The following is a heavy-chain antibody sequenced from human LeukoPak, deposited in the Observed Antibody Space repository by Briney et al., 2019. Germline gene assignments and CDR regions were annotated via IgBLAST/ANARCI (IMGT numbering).Heavy chain of an antibody. CDR3: AKDRTGASWPN. J-gene: IGHJ4*02. Sequence: GGSLRLSCAASGFTFSSYAMSWVRQAPGEGLEWVSAISGSGGSTYYADYVKGRFTISRDNSKNTLYLQMNSLRAEDTAVYYCAKDRTGASWPNWGQGTLVTVAS. D-gene: IGHD6-13*01. CDR2: ISGSGGST. CDR1: GFTFSSYA. V-gene: IGHV3-23*01.